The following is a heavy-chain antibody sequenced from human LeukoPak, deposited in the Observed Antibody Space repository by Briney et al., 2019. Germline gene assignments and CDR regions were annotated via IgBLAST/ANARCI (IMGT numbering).Heavy chain of an antibody. D-gene: IGHD4-11*01. CDR2: IYHDGNT. V-gene: IGHV4-38-2*02. CDR3: ARATTVTTRWFDP. Sequence: SETLSLTCTVSGYSVSSDYYWGWIRQPPGKGPEWIGSIYHDGNTYYNPSLKSRVTIPVDTSKNQFSLKLTSMTAADTAVYYCARATTVTTRWFDPWGQGTLVTVSS. J-gene: IGHJ5*02. CDR1: GYSVSSDYY.